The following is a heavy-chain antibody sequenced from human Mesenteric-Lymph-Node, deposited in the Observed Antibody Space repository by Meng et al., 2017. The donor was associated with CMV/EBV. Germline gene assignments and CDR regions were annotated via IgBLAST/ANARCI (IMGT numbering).Heavy chain of an antibody. CDR2: INEDGSYN. D-gene: IGHD6-6*01. J-gene: IGHJ4*02. CDR1: GFTFSSYW. V-gene: IGHV3-7*01. CDR3: ARDPDTSSKIDY. Sequence: GGPLRLSCAASGFTFSSYWMSWVRQAPGKGLEWVAHINEDGSYNRYVDSVKGRFTISRDNAKNSLYLQMNSLRAEDTALYYCARDPDTSSKIDYWGQGTLVTVSS.